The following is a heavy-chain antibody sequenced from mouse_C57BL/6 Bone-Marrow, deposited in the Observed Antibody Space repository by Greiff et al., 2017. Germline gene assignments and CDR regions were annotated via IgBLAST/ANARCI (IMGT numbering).Heavy chain of an antibody. D-gene: IGHD2-3*01. J-gene: IGHJ4*01. Sequence: EVQVVESGEGLVKPGGSLKLSCAASGFTFSSYAMSLVRQTPEKRLEWVAYISSGGDYIYYADTVKGRFTISRDNARNTLYLQMSSLKSEDTAMYYCTREGGDGYYAMDYWGQGTSVTVSS. CDR3: TREGGDGYYAMDY. CDR2: ISSGGDYI. V-gene: IGHV5-9-1*02. CDR1: GFTFSSYA.